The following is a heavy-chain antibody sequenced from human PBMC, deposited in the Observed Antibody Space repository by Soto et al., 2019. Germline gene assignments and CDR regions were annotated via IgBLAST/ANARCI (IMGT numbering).Heavy chain of an antibody. J-gene: IGHJ3*02. CDR1: GGSISGYY. CDR3: ARESSLYYYDSSAYYPDAFDI. Sequence: SETLSLTCTVFGGSISGYYWSWMRQPPGKGLEWIGYSHDNGTTNYNPSLKSRVTISVDTSNEQFSLYLQMNSLRAEDTALYYCARESSLYYYDSSAYYPDAFDIWGQGTMVTVSS. V-gene: IGHV4-59*12. D-gene: IGHD3-22*01. CDR2: SHDNGTT.